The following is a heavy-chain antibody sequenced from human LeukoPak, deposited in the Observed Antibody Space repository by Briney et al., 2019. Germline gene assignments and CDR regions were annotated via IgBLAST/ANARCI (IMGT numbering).Heavy chain of an antibody. Sequence: GGSLGLSCAASGFTFSSYEMNWVRQAPGKGLEWISYIIGSGNTIYYADSVKGRFTISRDNAKNSLYLQMNSLRADDTAVYYCARERTTIVSGTTIGAYWGQGTLVTVSS. J-gene: IGHJ4*02. CDR2: IIGSGNTI. D-gene: IGHD2/OR15-2a*01. CDR3: ARERTTIVSGTTIGAY. CDR1: GFTFSSYE. V-gene: IGHV3-48*03.